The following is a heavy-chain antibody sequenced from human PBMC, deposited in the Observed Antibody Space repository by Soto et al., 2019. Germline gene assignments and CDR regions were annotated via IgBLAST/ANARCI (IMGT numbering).Heavy chain of an antibody. CDR3: TTNGHFYFNY. V-gene: IGHV3-15*07. J-gene: IGHJ4*02. D-gene: IGHD3-3*02. Sequence: LVESGGCLVKPGGSLRLSCSASGFSFNDAWANWVRQVPGKGLEWVGRIRSKADGGTTDYAAPVEGRFTISRDDSKKTLDLQMTSLKTEDKAVYYCTTNGHFYFNYWGQGTLVTVSS. CDR2: IRSKADGGTT. CDR1: GFSFNDAW.